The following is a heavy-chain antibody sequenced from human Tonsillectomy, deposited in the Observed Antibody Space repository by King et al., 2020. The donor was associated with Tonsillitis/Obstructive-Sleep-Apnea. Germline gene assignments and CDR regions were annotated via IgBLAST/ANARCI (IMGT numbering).Heavy chain of an antibody. CDR2: ISNSGTTI. Sequence: VRLVESGGGLVQPGGSLRLSCTASGFTFSTYEMNWVRQAPGKGLEWVSYISNSGTTIYYADSVKGRFTISRDNAENSLSLQMNNLRAEDTAVYYCHAPYYPNDHWGQGTLVTVSS. V-gene: IGHV3-48*03. D-gene: IGHD2-21*01. CDR1: GFTFSTYE. J-gene: IGHJ4*02. CDR3: HAPYYPNDH.